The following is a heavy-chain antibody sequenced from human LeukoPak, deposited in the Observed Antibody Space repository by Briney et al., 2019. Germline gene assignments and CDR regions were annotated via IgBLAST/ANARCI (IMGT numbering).Heavy chain of an antibody. CDR2: IYYSGSS. J-gene: IGHJ4*02. V-gene: IGHV4-59*01. CDR3: ARVSDYYDSSGYYFLMDY. Sequence: SETLSLTCTVSGGSISSYYWSWIRQPPGKGLEWIGYIYYSGSSNYNPSLKSRVTISVDTSKNQFSLKLSSVTAADTAVYYCARVSDYYDSSGYYFLMDYWGQGTLVTVSS. CDR1: GGSISSYY. D-gene: IGHD3-22*01.